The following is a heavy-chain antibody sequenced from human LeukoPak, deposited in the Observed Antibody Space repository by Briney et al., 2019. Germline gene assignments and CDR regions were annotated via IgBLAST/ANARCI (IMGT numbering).Heavy chain of an antibody. Sequence: GGSLRLSCAASGFTFSDYYMSWIRQAPGKGLEWVSYISSRASTIYYADSVKGRFTISRDNAKNSLCLQMNSLRAEDTAVYYCAELGITMIGGVWGKGTTVTISS. CDR3: AELGITMIGGV. D-gene: IGHD3-10*02. J-gene: IGHJ6*04. CDR1: GFTFSDYY. CDR2: ISSRASTI. V-gene: IGHV3-11*04.